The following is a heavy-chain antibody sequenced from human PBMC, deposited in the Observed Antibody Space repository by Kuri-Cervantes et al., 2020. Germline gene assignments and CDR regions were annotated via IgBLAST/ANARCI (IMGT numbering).Heavy chain of an antibody. V-gene: IGHV3-21*01. CDR3: ARLVVASNYYYYGMDV. Sequence: GESLKISCAASGFTFSSYSMNWVRQAPGKGLEWVLSISSSSSYIYYADSVKGRFTTSRDNAKNSLYLQMNSLRAEDTAVYYCARLVVASNYYYYGMDVWGQGTTVTVSS. D-gene: IGHD2-15*01. CDR2: ISSSSSYI. CDR1: GFTFSSYS. J-gene: IGHJ6*02.